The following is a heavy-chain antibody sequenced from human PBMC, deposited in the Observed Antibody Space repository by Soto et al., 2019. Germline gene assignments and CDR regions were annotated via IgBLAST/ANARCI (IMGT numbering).Heavy chain of an antibody. CDR1: GGSFSGYY. Sequence: QVQLQQWGAGLLKPSETLSLTCAVYGGSFSGYYWSWIRQPPGKGLEWIGEINHSGSTNYNPSLKSRVTILXDTSKNQFSLKLSSVTAADTAVYYCARSAAGFFDYWGQGTLVTVSS. D-gene: IGHD6-13*01. CDR2: INHSGST. J-gene: IGHJ4*02. V-gene: IGHV4-34*01. CDR3: ARSAAGFFDY.